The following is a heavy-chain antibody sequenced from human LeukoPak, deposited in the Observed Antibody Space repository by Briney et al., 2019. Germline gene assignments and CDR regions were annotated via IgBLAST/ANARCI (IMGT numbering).Heavy chain of an antibody. D-gene: IGHD3-10*01. J-gene: IGHJ4*02. V-gene: IGHV4-34*01. Sequence: PSETLSLTCAVYGGSFSGYYWSWIRQPPGKGLEWIGEINHSGSTNYNPSLKSRVTISVDTSKNQFSLKLSSVTAADTAVYYCARHVWFGEFISWGQGTLVTVSS. CDR3: ARHVWFGEFIS. CDR1: GGSFSGYY. CDR2: INHSGST.